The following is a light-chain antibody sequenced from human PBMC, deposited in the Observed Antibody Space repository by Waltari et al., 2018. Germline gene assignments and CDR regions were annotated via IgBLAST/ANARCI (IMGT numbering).Light chain of an antibody. J-gene: IGLJ3*02. CDR2: EVT. CDR3: CSYAGSWIWV. V-gene: IGLV2-23*02. CDR1: HSDVGNYNL. Sequence: QAALTQPASVSGSPGQSITISCTVSHSDVGNYNLFPWYQKHPGKAPKLIIYEVTNRPSGISDRFSGFKTGNTASLTISGLQAEDEADYYCCSYAGSWIWVFGGGTELTVL.